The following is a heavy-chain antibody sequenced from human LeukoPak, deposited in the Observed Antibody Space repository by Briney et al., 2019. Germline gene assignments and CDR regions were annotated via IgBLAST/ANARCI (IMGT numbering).Heavy chain of an antibody. CDR2: ISSSSSTI. CDR1: GFTFSSYS. Sequence: GGSLRLSCAASGFTFSSYSMNWVRQAPGKGLEWVSYISSSSSTIYYADSVKGRFTISRDNAKNSLYLQMNSLRAEDTAVYYCARDTGGGSHYYYYMDVWGKGTTVTVSS. V-gene: IGHV3-48*04. D-gene: IGHD3-16*01. J-gene: IGHJ6*03. CDR3: ARDTGGGSHYYYYMDV.